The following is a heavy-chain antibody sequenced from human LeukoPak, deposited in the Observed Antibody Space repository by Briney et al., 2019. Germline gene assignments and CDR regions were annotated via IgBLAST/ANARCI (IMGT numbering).Heavy chain of an antibody. CDR1: GFIFRNYW. V-gene: IGHV3-74*01. CDR3: ARDFAGDRDY. Sequence: GGSLRLSCAASGFIFRNYWMHWVRQAPGKGLAWVARINPNGITTTYTDSVKGRFTISRDNAKNTLYLQMNSLRVEDTAVYYCARDFAGDRDYWGQGTLVTVSS. J-gene: IGHJ4*02. CDR2: INPNGITT. D-gene: IGHD4-17*01.